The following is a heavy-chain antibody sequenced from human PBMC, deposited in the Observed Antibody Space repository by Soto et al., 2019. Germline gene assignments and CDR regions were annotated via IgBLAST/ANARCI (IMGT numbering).Heavy chain of an antibody. CDR3: ARGPRITMIVVVSPGWFDP. CDR1: GGSFSGYY. V-gene: IGHV4-34*01. CDR2: INHSGST. J-gene: IGHJ5*02. D-gene: IGHD3-22*01. Sequence: LSLTCAVYGGSFSGYYWSWIRQPPGKGLEWIGEINHSGSTNYNPSLKSRVTISVDTSKNQFSLKLSSVTAADTAVYYCARGPRITMIVVVSPGWFDPWGQGTLVTVSS.